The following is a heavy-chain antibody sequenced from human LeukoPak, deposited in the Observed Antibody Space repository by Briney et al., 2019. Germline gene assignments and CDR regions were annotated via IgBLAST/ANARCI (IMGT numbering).Heavy chain of an antibody. D-gene: IGHD6-25*01. CDR3: AKDNSGSGGGRVSFDY. CDR1: GFTFSSYA. Sequence: GGSLRLSCAASGFTFSSYAMGWVRQAPGKGLEWVSGISTSGGSTYYADSVKGRFTISRDNSKSTLSPQISSLRAEDTAVYYCAKDNSGSGGGRVSFDYWGQGTLVTVSS. V-gene: IGHV3-23*01. CDR2: ISTSGGST. J-gene: IGHJ4*02.